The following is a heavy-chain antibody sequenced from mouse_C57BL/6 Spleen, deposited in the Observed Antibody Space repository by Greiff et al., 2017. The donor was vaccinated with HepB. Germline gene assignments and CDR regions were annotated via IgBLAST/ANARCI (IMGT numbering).Heavy chain of an antibody. Sequence: QVQLQQPGAELVRPGSSVKLSCKASGYTFTSYWMDWVKQRPGQGLEWIGNIYPSDSETHYNQKFKDKATLTVDKSSSTAYMQLSSLTSEDSAVYYCARGEYGYDGGFMDYWGQGTSVTVSS. V-gene: IGHV1-61*01. CDR3: ARGEYGYDGGFMDY. CDR1: GYTFTSYW. J-gene: IGHJ4*01. CDR2: IYPSDSET. D-gene: IGHD2-2*01.